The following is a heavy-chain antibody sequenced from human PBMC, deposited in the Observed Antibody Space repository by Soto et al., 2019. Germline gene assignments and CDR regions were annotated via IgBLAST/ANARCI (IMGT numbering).Heavy chain of an antibody. J-gene: IGHJ4*02. Sequence: EVQLVESGGDLVHPGGSLRLSCAASAFSVSDHFMDWVRQAPGKGLEWVGRSKNRAESFTTDYAASVKGRFTISRDDSKNSLYLHMNSLQTEDTAVYYCAAYLTGHPFWGQGTLVTVYS. V-gene: IGHV3-72*01. CDR1: AFSVSDHF. CDR3: AAYLTGHPF. CDR2: SKNRAESFTT. D-gene: IGHD3-9*01.